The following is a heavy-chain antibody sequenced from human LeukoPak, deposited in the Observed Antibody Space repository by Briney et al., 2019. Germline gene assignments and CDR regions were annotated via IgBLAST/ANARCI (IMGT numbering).Heavy chain of an antibody. V-gene: IGHV4-59*08. CDR1: GGSISSYY. CDR3: ARQDNDYPYYFDF. CDR2: IHSSGST. J-gene: IGHJ4*02. Sequence: PSETLSLTCTVSGGSISSYYWSWIRQPPGKGLEWIAYIHSSGSTNYNPSLKSRVAISVDTSRNHLSLKLSSVTAADTAVYYCARQDNDYPYYFDFWGQGTLVTVSS. D-gene: IGHD4-11*01.